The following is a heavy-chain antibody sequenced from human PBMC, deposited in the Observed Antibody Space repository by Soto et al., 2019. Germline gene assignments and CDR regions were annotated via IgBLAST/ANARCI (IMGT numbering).Heavy chain of an antibody. CDR1: GFTFSSYA. D-gene: IGHD3-10*01. J-gene: IGHJ6*02. CDR3: AAKYYYGSGSYALYYYYGMDV. V-gene: IGHV3-23*01. CDR2: ISGSGGST. Sequence: GGSLRLSCAASGFTFSSYAMSWVRQAPGKGLEWVSAISGSGGSTYYADSVKGRFTISGDNSKNTLYLQMNSLRAEDTAVYYCAAKYYYGSGSYALYYYYGMDVWGQGTTVTVSS.